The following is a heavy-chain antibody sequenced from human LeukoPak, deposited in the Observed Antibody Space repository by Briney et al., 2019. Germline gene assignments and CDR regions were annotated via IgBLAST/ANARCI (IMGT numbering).Heavy chain of an antibody. J-gene: IGHJ5*02. V-gene: IGHV1-2*02. CDR3: ATHDYGDNWFDP. CDR2: INPNSGGT. CDR1: GYTFTGYY. D-gene: IGHD4-17*01. Sequence: ASVKVSCKASGYTFTGYYMHWVRQAPGQGLEWMGWINPNSGGTNYAQKFRGRVTMTRDTSISTAYMELSRLRSDDTAVYYCATHDYGDNWFDPWGQGTLVTVSS.